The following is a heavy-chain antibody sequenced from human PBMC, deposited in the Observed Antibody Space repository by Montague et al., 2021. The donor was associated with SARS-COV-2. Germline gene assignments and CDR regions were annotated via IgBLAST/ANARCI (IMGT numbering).Heavy chain of an antibody. Sequence: SLRLSCAASGFTFSDYAMHWVRQAPGKGLEWVAIMSFDGTNEHYAVSVKGRFTISRDNSKNTLFLQMSSLRAEDTAVYYCAKDRDPRRTTPIDYWGQGTQVTVSS. CDR1: GFTFSDYA. D-gene: IGHD2-15*01. CDR2: MSFDGTNE. CDR3: AKDRDPRRTTPIDY. J-gene: IGHJ4*02. V-gene: IGHV3-30*04.